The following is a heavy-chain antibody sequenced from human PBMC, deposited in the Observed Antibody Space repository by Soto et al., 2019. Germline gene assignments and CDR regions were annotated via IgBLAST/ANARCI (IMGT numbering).Heavy chain of an antibody. J-gene: IGHJ5*02. CDR2: ISAYNGNT. CDR3: ARSSGTSYTWFDP. Sequence: QVQLVQSGAEVKKPGASVKFSCRDAGYTVTSKGISGVRQPPGQGLEWRGWISAYNGNTNYAQKLQGRVSMTTDTDTSTAYMEVRSLRSDDPAVYYCARSSGTSYTWFDPWGQGTLVTVSS. D-gene: IGHD1-26*01. CDR1: GYTVTSKG. V-gene: IGHV1-18*01.